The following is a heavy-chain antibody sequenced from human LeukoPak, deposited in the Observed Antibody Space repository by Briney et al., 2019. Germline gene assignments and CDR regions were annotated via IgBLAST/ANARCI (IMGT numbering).Heavy chain of an antibody. D-gene: IGHD3-9*01. CDR1: GFTFSSYS. V-gene: IGHV3-21*01. Sequence: GGSLRLSCAASGFTFSSYSMNWVRQAPGKGLEWVSSISSSSSYIYYADSVKGRFTISRDNAKNSLYLQMNSLRAEYTAVYYCARECLNYDILTGSAYAPFDYWGQGTLVTVSS. J-gene: IGHJ4*02. CDR3: ARECLNYDILTGSAYAPFDY. CDR2: ISSSSSYI.